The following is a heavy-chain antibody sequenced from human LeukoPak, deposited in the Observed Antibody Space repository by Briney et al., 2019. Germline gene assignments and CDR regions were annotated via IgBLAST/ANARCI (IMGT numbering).Heavy chain of an antibody. CDR3: TRRTPCTNGVCPDY. CDR1: GFTFSGSA. CDR2: IRSKANSYAT. Sequence: GGSLRLSCAASGFTFSGSAMHWVRQASGKGLEWVGRIRSKANSYATAYAASVKGRFTISRDDSKITAYLQMNSLKTEDTAVYYCTRRTPCTNGVCPDYWGQGTLVTVSS. D-gene: IGHD2-8*01. V-gene: IGHV3-73*01. J-gene: IGHJ4*02.